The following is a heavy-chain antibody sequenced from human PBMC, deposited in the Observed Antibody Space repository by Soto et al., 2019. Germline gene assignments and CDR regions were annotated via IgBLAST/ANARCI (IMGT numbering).Heavy chain of an antibody. CDR2: IYYSGST. D-gene: IGHD3-22*01. CDR3: ARGGSYYYDSSGYLSWFDP. Sequence: PSETLSLTCTVSGGSISSGGYYWSWIRQHPGKGLEWIGYIYYSGSTYYNPSLKSRVTISVDTSKNQFSLKLSSVTAADTAVYYCARGGSYYYDSSGYLSWFDPWGQGTLVTVSS. V-gene: IGHV4-31*03. CDR1: GGSISSGGYY. J-gene: IGHJ5*02.